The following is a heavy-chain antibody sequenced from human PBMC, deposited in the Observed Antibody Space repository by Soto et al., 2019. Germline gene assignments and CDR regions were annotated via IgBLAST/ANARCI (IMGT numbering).Heavy chain of an antibody. CDR2: IWYDGSNK. Sequence: RLSCAASGFTFSSYGMHWVRPAPGKGLELVALIWYDGSNKYYADSVKGRFTISRDNSKNTLYLQMNSLRAEDTAVYYCAHSGWKLWGQGTTVTVSS. CDR3: AHSGWKL. V-gene: IGHV3-33*01. CDR1: GFTFSSYG. D-gene: IGHD1-1*01. J-gene: IGHJ6*02.